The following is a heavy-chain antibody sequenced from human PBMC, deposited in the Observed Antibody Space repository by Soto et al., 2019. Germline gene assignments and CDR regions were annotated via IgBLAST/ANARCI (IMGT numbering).Heavy chain of an antibody. Sequence: PSETLSLTCTVSGGSISSYYWSWIRQPAGKGLEWIGRIHTSEYTNYNPSLKSRVTMSVDTSKNQFSLKLTSVTAADTAVYYCARVQSSYGYCIDPWGQGILVTVSS. J-gene: IGHJ5*02. V-gene: IGHV4-4*07. CDR3: ARVQSSYGYCIDP. CDR1: GGSISSYY. D-gene: IGHD5-18*01. CDR2: IHTSEYT.